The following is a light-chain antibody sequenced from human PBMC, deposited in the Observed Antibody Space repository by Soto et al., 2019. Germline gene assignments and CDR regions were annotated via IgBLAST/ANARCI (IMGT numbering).Light chain of an antibody. CDR2: GAS. V-gene: IGKV3-15*01. J-gene: IGKJ1*01. CDR1: QSVSSD. Sequence: EIVLTQSPGTLSLSPGERATLSCRASQSVSSDYLAWYQQNPGQAPRLLIYGASTRATGIPARFSGSGSGTEFTLTISSLQSEDFAVYYCHQSNDWWTFGQGTKVDIK. CDR3: HQSNDWWT.